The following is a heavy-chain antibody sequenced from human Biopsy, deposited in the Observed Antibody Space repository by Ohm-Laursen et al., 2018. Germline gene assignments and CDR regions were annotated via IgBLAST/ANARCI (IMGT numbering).Heavy chain of an antibody. Sequence: GASANVSCKASGYTFTSYYMHSVRQAPGQGLEWMGMINPSGSTTSYPQIFQGRVTMTRDTSKSTVYMELSSLRSADTAVYFCARNTGWYGDLYYFDYWGQGTLVTVSS. CDR1: GYTFTSYY. J-gene: IGHJ4*02. CDR2: INPSGSTT. V-gene: IGHV1-46*01. CDR3: ARNTGWYGDLYYFDY. D-gene: IGHD6-19*01.